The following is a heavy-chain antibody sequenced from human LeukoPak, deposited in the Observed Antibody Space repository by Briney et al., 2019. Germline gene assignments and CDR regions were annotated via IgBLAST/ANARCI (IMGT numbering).Heavy chain of an antibody. CDR3: ARGGIRYIGH. CDR1: GFTFSNYW. D-gene: IGHD3-16*02. J-gene: IGHJ5*02. CDR2: IKYDGSET. Sequence: PAGSLRLSCAASGFTFSNYWMSWVRQAPGKGLEWVANIKYDGSETDYVDSVKGRFTISRDNAKNSLHLQMNSLRAEDTAVYYCARGGIRYIGHWGQGTLVTVSS. V-gene: IGHV3-7*04.